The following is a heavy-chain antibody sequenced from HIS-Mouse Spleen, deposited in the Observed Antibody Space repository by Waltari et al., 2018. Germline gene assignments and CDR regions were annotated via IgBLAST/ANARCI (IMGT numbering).Heavy chain of an antibody. Sequence: QLQLQESGPGLVKPSETLSLTCTVPGGSISSSSYYWGWIRQPPGKGLEWIGSIYYSGSTYYNPSLKSRVTISVDTSKTQFSLKLSSVTAADTAVYYCARKRTASGWFDPWGQGTLVTVSS. D-gene: IGHD2-21*02. V-gene: IGHV4-39*01. CDR1: GGSISSSSYY. CDR3: ARKRTASGWFDP. CDR2: IYYSGST. J-gene: IGHJ5*02.